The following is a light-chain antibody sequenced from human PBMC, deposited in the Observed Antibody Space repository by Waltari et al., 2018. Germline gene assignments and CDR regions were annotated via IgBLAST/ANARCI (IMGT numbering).Light chain of an antibody. Sequence: EIVMTQSPAALSVSPGARATLSCRASQSVTSNLAWYQKKRGHSPRLLIYDASIRATGIPARFSGRGYGTEFTLTISSLQSEDFAVYYCQQYNNLQTFGQGTKLELK. J-gene: IGKJ2*01. CDR1: QSVTSN. CDR2: DAS. CDR3: QQYNNLQT. V-gene: IGKV3D-15*01.